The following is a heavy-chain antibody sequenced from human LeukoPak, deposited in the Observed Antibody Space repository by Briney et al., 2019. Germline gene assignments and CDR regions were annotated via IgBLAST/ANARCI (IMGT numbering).Heavy chain of an antibody. CDR2: IYYSGST. V-gene: IGHV4-39*01. CDR1: GGSISSSSYY. D-gene: IGHD3-10*01. J-gene: IGHJ6*02. Sequence: SETLSLTCTVSGGSISSSSYYWGWIRQPPGKGLEWIGSIYYSGSTYYNPSLKSRVTISVDTSKNQFSLKLSSVTAADTAVYYCARHKDASYYGSGSYYYYGMDVWGQGTTVTVSS. CDR3: ARHKDASYYGSGSYYYYGMDV.